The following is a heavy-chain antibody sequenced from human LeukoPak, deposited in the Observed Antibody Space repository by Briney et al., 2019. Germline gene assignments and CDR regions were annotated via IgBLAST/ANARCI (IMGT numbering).Heavy chain of an antibody. Sequence: GGSLRLSCTASGFTFSNYAMTWVRQAPGKGLEWVSAITGSGGATYYADSVKGRFTISRDNAKNSLYLQMNSLRAEDTAVYYCARDFARDYYGSGTPSWFDPWGQGTLVTVSS. CDR2: ITGSGGAT. V-gene: IGHV3-23*01. D-gene: IGHD3-10*01. CDR3: ARDFARDYYGSGTPSWFDP. CDR1: GFTFSNYA. J-gene: IGHJ5*02.